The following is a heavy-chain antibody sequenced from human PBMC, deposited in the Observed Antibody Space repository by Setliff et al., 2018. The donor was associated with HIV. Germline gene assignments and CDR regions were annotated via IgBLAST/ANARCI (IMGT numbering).Heavy chain of an antibody. J-gene: IGHJ4*02. CDR3: ATLDPSGGNFLAY. CDR2: IHSSGKT. CDR1: GDTDFY. D-gene: IGHD2-21*02. V-gene: IGHV4-4*09. Sequence: PSETLSLTCTVSGDTDFYWNWIRQPPGKGLEWIGYIHSSGKTNYNPSLKSRVTISLDTSKIQFSLPLTSVTAADTAVYYCATLDPSGGNFLAYWGQGTLVTVSS.